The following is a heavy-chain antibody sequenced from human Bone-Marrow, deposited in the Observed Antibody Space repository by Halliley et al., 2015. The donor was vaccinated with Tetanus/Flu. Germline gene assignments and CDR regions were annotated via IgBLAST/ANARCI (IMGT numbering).Heavy chain of an antibody. CDR2: IKTKTDSETT. V-gene: IGHV3-15*01. CDR3: TTERALVLS. Sequence: PRLSCAASGFTFTNAWMSWVRQAPGKGLEWIGRIKTKTDSETTDYAAPVKGRFILSRDDSKYTVYLQMNSLKMDDTAVYYCTTERALVLSWGQGTLVTVSS. CDR1: GFTFTNAW. J-gene: IGHJ5*02.